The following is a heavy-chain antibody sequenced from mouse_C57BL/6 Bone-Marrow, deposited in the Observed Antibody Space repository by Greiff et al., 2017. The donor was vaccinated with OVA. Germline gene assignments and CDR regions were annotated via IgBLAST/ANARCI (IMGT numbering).Heavy chain of an antibody. CDR2: IRSKSNNYAT. Sequence: EVKRVESGGGLVQPKGSLKLSCAASGFSFNTYAMNWVRQAPGKGLEWVARIRSKSNNYATYYADSVKDRFTISRDDSESMLYLQMNNLKTEDTAMYYCVRQLRRAGGLDYWGQGTSVTVSS. V-gene: IGHV10-1*01. D-gene: IGHD2-4*01. CDR3: VRQLRRAGGLDY. CDR1: GFSFNTYA. J-gene: IGHJ4*01.